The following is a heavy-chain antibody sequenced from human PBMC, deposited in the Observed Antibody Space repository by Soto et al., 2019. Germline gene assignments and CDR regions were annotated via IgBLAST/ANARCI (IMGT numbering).Heavy chain of an antibody. D-gene: IGHD4-17*01. Sequence: EVQLVESGGGLVQPGGSLRLSCAASGFTVSSNYMSWVRQAPGKGLEWVSVIYSGGSTYYADSVKGRFTISRDNSKNTLYLQMNSLRAEDTAVYYCARDTTPYSDYVNDAFDIWGQGTMVTVSS. J-gene: IGHJ3*02. CDR2: IYSGGST. CDR1: GFTVSSNY. CDR3: ARDTTPYSDYVNDAFDI. V-gene: IGHV3-66*01.